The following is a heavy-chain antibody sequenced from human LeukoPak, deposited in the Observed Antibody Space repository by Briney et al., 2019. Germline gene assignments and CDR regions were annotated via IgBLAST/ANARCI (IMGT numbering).Heavy chain of an antibody. Sequence: SETLSLTCAVYGGSFSGHYWSWIRQPPGKGLEWIGYTYFSGNINYNPSLKSRVTISVDTSKTHFSLKLSSVTAADTAVYYCARYDSSGYSIEYWGQGTQVTVAS. CDR3: ARYDSSGYSIEY. V-gene: IGHV4-59*11. CDR2: TYFSGNI. D-gene: IGHD3-22*01. J-gene: IGHJ4*02. CDR1: GGSFSGHY.